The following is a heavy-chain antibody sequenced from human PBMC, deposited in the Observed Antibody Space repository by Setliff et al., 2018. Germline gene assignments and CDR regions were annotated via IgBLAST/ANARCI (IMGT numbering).Heavy chain of an antibody. D-gene: IGHD6-13*01. CDR3: ATVEAITIAAAGTTNFDY. Sequence: ASVKVSCKVSGYTLTELSMHWVRQAPGKGLEWMGGFDPEDGETIYAQKFQGRVTMTEDTSTDTAYMELSSLRSEDTAVYYCATVEAITIAAAGTTNFDYWGQGTLVTAPQ. J-gene: IGHJ4*02. V-gene: IGHV1-24*01. CDR1: GYTLTELS. CDR2: FDPEDGET.